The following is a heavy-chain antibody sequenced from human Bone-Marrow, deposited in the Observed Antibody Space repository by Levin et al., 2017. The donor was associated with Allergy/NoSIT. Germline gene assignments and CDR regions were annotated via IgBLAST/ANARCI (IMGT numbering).Heavy chain of an antibody. Sequence: GESLKISCAASGFTFSSYWMSWVRQAPGKGLEWVANIKQDGSEKYYVDSVKGRFTISRDNAKNSLYLQMNSLRAEDTAVYYCARGLDTARNWFDPWGQGTLVTVSS. J-gene: IGHJ5*02. V-gene: IGHV3-7*04. CDR1: GFTFSSYW. CDR3: ARGLDTARNWFDP. D-gene: IGHD5-18*01. CDR2: IKQDGSEK.